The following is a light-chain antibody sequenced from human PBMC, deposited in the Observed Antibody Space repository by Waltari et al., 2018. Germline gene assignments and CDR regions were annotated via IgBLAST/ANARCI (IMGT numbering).Light chain of an antibody. J-gene: IGLJ2*01. CDR2: INSDGSH. CDR3: QTWGTGIVV. V-gene: IGLV4-69*01. CDR1: SGHSDYA. Sequence: QLVLTQSPSASASLGASVTVNCTLSSGHSDYAITWHQQHPEKGPRYLMKINSDGSHTKGDGIPDRFAGSSSGTERYLTISSLQSEDEADYYCQTWGTGIVVFGGGTKLTVL.